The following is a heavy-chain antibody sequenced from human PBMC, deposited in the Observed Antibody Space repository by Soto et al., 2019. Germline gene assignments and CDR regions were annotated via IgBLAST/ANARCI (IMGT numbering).Heavy chain of an antibody. CDR2: INPNSGGT. V-gene: IGHV1-2*02. Sequence: QVQLVQSGAEVKKPGASVKVSCKASGYTFTGYYMHWVRQAPGQGLEWMGWINPNSGGTNYAQKFQGRVTMTRDTSISTAYMELSRLRSDDTTVYYCARGTLTSGYSYVWGYWGQGTLVTVSS. CDR1: GYTFTGYY. D-gene: IGHD5-18*01. CDR3: ARGTLTSGYSYVWGY. J-gene: IGHJ4*02.